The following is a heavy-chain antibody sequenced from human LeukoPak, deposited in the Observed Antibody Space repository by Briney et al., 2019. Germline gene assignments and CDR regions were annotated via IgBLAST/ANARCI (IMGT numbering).Heavy chain of an antibody. CDR3: ARGTTRYTTTYYFDY. Sequence: ASETLSLTCTVSGTSISNYYWSWIRQPPGKGLEWIGYIYYSGDTNYNPSLKSRVTMSVDTSKNQFSLKLSSLTAADTAVFYYARGTTRYTTTYYFDYWGQGTLVSVSS. CDR2: IYYSGDT. D-gene: IGHD2-2*02. J-gene: IGHJ4*02. V-gene: IGHV4-59*01. CDR1: GTSISNYY.